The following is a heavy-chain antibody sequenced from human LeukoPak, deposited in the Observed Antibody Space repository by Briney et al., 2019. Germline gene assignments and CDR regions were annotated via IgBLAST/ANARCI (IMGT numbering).Heavy chain of an antibody. CDR1: GGTFSSYA. V-gene: IGHV1-69*13. CDR3: ARTVALAGTGWFDP. CDR2: IIPIFGTA. D-gene: IGHD6-19*01. Sequence: LVKVSCTASGGTFSSYAISWVRQAPGQGLEWMGGIIPIFGTANYAQKFQGRVTITADESTSTAYMELSSLRSEDTAVYYCARTVALAGTGWFDPWGQGTLVTVSS. J-gene: IGHJ5*02.